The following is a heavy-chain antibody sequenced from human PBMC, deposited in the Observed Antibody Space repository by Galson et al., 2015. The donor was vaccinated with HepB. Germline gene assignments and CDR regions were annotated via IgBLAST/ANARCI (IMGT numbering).Heavy chain of an antibody. V-gene: IGHV1-8*01. CDR1: GHTFTNFD. CDR3: ARGHDFGDYYIDY. Sequence: SVKVSCKASGHTFTNFDINWVRQATGQGLEWMGWMNPNSGNTGYAQKFQGRVTMTSNTSISTAYMELGSLSSEDTAVYYCARGHDFGDYYIDYWGQGTLVSVSS. D-gene: IGHD4-17*01. CDR2: MNPNSGNT. J-gene: IGHJ4*02.